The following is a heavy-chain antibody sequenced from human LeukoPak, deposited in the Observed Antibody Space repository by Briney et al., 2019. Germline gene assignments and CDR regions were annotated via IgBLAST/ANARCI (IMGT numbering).Heavy chain of an antibody. CDR2: ISWNSGRT. V-gene: IGHV3-9*01. CDR3: AKDPFDSSGFAVDEDAYDL. CDR1: GFMFEEYD. Sequence: GGSLRLSCEASGFMFEEYDMHLIRQAPGKGLEWVSGISWNSGRTGYADSVKGRFSISRDNGDNSLHLQMNSLRPEDTALYYCAKDPFDSSGFAVDEDAYDLWGRGTMVIVSS. J-gene: IGHJ3*01. D-gene: IGHD3-22*01.